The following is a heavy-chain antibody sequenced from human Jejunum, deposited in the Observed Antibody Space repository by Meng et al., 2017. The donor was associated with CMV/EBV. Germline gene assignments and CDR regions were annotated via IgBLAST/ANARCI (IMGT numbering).Heavy chain of an antibody. D-gene: IGHD2/OR15-2a*01. V-gene: IGHV4-59*01. CDR3: ARVLNSGTFYKFDY. J-gene: IGHJ4*02. Sequence: VSGGSINSYYWSWVRQPPGKGLEWIGSIYYSGSTNYNPSLKSRVTISVDTSKNQFSLKLSSVTAADTAVYYCARVLNSGTFYKFDYWGQGTLVTVSS. CDR2: IYYSGST. CDR1: GGSINSYY.